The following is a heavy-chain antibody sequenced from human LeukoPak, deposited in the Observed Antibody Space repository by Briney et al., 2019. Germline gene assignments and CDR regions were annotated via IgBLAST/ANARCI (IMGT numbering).Heavy chain of an antibody. Sequence: PGGSLRLSCAASGFTFDDYGMSWVRQAPGKGLEWVSGINWNGGSTGYADSVKGRFTISRDNAKNSLYLQMNSLRAEDTAVYYCAKSYSSSWYLWEYWGQGTLVTVSS. CDR1: GFTFDDYG. D-gene: IGHD6-13*01. J-gene: IGHJ4*02. V-gene: IGHV3-20*04. CDR3: AKSYSSSWYLWEY. CDR2: INWNGGST.